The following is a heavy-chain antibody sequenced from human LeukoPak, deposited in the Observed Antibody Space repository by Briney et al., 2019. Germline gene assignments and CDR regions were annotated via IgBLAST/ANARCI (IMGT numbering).Heavy chain of an antibody. CDR3: AREGYGDYGWFDP. V-gene: IGHV4-59*01. J-gene: IGHJ5*02. D-gene: IGHD4-17*01. CDR2: IYYSGST. Sequence: PSETLSLTCTVSGGSISSYYWSWIRQPPGKGLEWIGYIYYSGSTNYNPSLKSRVTISVDTSKNRFSLKLSSVTAADTAVYYCAREGYGDYGWFDPWGQGTLVTVSS. CDR1: GGSISSYY.